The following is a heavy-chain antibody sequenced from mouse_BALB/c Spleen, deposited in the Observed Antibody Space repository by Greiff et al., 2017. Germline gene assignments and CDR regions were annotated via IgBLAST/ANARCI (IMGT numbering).Heavy chain of an antibody. V-gene: IGHV2-9*02. J-gene: IGHJ4*01. CDR2: IWAGGST. CDR1: GFSLTSYG. CDR3: ARQSTMKGGYAMDY. D-gene: IGHD2-4*01. Sequence: QVHVKQSGPGLVAPSQSLSITCTVSGFSLTSYGVHWVRQPPGKGLEWLGVIWAGGSTNYNSALMSRLSISKDNSKSQVFLKMNSLQTDDTAMYYCARQSTMKGGYAMDYWGQGTSVTVSS.